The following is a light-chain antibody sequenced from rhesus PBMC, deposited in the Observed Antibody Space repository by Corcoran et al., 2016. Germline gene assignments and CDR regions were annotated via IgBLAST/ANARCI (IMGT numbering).Light chain of an antibody. CDR1: QSLLDSEDGNTY. V-gene: IGKV2-104*02. CDR3: MQALEFPLT. Sequence: DIVMTQTPLSLPVTPGEPASISCRSSQSLLDSEDGNTYLVWYLQKPGQSPQLLIYEVSNRASGVPEVVRCRGSETDFTMKISRVEAEDVGVYYCMQALEFPLTFGGGTKVEIK. J-gene: IGKJ4*01. CDR2: EVS.